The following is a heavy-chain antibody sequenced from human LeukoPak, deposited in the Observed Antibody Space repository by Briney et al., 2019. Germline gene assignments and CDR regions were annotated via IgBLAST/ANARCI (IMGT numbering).Heavy chain of an antibody. CDR2: IKQDGSEK. Sequence: GGSLRLSCAASGFTFSSYEMNWVRQAPGKGLEWVANIKQDGSEKYYVDSVKGRFTISRDNAKNSLYLQMNSLRAEDTAVYYCARDDYYDSSGYYTNWFDPWGQGTLVTVSS. J-gene: IGHJ5*02. CDR1: GFTFSSYE. CDR3: ARDDYYDSSGYYTNWFDP. D-gene: IGHD3-22*01. V-gene: IGHV3-7*01.